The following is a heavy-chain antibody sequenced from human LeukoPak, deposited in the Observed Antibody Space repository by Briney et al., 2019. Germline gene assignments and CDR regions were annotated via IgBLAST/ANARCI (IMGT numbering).Heavy chain of an antibody. CDR3: ARGVLLFPQYYFDY. J-gene: IGHJ4*02. V-gene: IGHV1-69*05. D-gene: IGHD3-10*01. CDR1: GGTFSSYA. CDR2: IIPIFGTA. Sequence: EASVKVSCKASGGTFSSYAISWVRQAPGQGLEWMGGIIPIFGTANYAQKFQGRVTITTDESTSTAYMELSSLRSEDTAVCYCARGVLLFPQYYFDYWGQGTLVTVSS.